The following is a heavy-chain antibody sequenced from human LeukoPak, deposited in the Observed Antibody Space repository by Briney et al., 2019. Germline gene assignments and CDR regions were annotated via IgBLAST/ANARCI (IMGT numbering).Heavy chain of an antibody. CDR2: IRYDGSDK. CDR1: GFTFSSYG. V-gene: IGHV3-30*02. CDR3: AKDFLIKMRTPGAFDL. J-gene: IGHJ3*01. Sequence: PGGSLRPSCAASGFTFSSYGMHWVRQTPGKGLEWVAFIRYDGSDKYYADSVKGRFTISRDNSKNTLHLQMNSLRPEDTAVYYCAKDFLIKMRTPGAFDLWGQGTMVTVSS. D-gene: IGHD2-2*01.